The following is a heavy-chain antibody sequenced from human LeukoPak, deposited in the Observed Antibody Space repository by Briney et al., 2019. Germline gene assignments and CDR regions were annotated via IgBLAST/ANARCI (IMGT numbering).Heavy chain of an antibody. D-gene: IGHD3-22*01. V-gene: IGHV4-59*01. CDR3: ARGVTDSSGYYSYFDY. CDR1: GGSISSYY. J-gene: IGHJ4*02. Sequence: SETLSLTCTVSGGSISSYYWSWIRQPPGKGLEWIGYIYYSGSTNYNPSLKSRVTISVDTSKNQFSLKLSSVTAADTAVYYCARGVTDSSGYYSYFDYWGQGTLVTVSS. CDR2: IYYSGST.